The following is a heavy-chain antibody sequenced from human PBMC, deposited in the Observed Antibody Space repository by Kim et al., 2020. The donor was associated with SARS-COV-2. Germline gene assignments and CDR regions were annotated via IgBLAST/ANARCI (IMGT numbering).Heavy chain of an antibody. D-gene: IGHD6-19*01. Sequence: SVKVSCRASGGTFSSYAISWVRQAPGQGLEWMGGIIPIFGTANYAQKFQGRVTITADESTSTAYMELSSLRSEDTAVYYCARAGYRSLRYYYYGMDVWGQGTTVTVSS. CDR1: GGTFSSYA. J-gene: IGHJ6*02. V-gene: IGHV1-69*13. CDR2: IIPIFGTA. CDR3: ARAGYRSLRYYYYGMDV.